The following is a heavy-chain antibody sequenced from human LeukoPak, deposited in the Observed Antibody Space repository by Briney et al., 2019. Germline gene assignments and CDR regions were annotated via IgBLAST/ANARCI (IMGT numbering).Heavy chain of an antibody. J-gene: IGHJ4*02. D-gene: IGHD6-19*01. CDR2: IYPGDSDT. Sequence: GESLKISCKGSGYSFTSYWIGWVRQMPGKGLEWMGIIYPGDSDTRYSPSFQGQVTIPADKSITTAYLQWSSLKASDTAMYYCARRVAVAGQEDYFDYWGQGTLVTVSS. V-gene: IGHV5-51*01. CDR3: ARRVAVAGQEDYFDY. CDR1: GYSFTSYW.